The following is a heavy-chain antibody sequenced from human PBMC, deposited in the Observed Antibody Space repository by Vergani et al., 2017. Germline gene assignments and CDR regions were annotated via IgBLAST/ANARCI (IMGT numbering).Heavy chain of an antibody. CDR2: ISAYNGNT. D-gene: IGHD2-2*01. CDR3: ARTQLGYCSDTSCSPRHYYYMDV. Sequence: QVQLVQSGAEVKKPGASVKVSCKASGYTFTSYGISWVRQAPGQGLEWMGWISAYNGNTNYAQKLQGRVTMSVDTSKNQFSLKLSSVTAADTAVYYCARTQLGYCSDTSCSPRHYYYMDVWGKGTTVTVSS. J-gene: IGHJ6*03. V-gene: IGHV1-18*01. CDR1: GYTFTSYG.